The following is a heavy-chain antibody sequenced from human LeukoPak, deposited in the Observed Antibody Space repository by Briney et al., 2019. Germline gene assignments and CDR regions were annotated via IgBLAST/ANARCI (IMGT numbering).Heavy chain of an antibody. D-gene: IGHD2-21*01. CDR3: ARIGGEYYYYNMDV. J-gene: IGHJ6*02. Sequence: KPSETLSLTCSVSGYSISSGYYWGWIRQPPGKGLEWIGTIYHTGTTYYSPSLKSRVTISVDTSKNRFSLKLSSVTAADTAVYYCARIGGEYYYYNMDVWGQGTTVTVSS. V-gene: IGHV4-38-2*01. CDR2: IYHTGTT. CDR1: GYSISSGYY.